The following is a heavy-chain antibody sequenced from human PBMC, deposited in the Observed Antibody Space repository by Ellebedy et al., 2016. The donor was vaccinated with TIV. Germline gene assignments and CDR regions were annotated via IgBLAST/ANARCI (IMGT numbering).Heavy chain of an antibody. V-gene: IGHV4-59*08. CDR2: IYYSGST. D-gene: IGHD3-16*01. CDR3: ARFGTSGPKARFDY. J-gene: IGHJ4*02. Sequence: SETLSLTCTVSGGSISSYYWSWIRQPPGKGLEWIGYIYYSGSTNYNPSLKSRVTISVDTSKNQFSLQLSSVTAADTAVYYCARFGTSGPKARFDYWGQGTLVTVSS. CDR1: GGSISSYY.